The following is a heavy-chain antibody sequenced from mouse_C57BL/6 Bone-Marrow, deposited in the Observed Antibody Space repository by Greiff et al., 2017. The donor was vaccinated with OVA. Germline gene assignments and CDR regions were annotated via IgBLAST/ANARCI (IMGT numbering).Heavy chain of an antibody. D-gene: IGHD2-3*01. CDR3: ARGGYYEIFAY. Sequence: VQRVESGAELARPGASVKLSCEASGYTFTSYGISWVKQRTGQGLEWIGEIYPRSGNTYYNEKFKGKATLTADKSSSTAYMELRSLTSEDSAVYFCARGGYYEIFAYWGQGTLVTVSA. CDR1: GYTFTSYG. CDR2: IYPRSGNT. J-gene: IGHJ3*01. V-gene: IGHV1-81*01.